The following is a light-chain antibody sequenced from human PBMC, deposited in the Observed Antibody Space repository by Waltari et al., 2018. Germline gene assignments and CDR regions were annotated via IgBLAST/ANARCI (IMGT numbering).Light chain of an antibody. J-gene: IGKJ1*01. Sequence: EVVLTQSPGTLSLSPGEGATLSCRASESVSKFLAWYQQKPGQAPRLLIFHASNRASGIPDRFSGNGFGTDFSLTISRLEPEDFAVYYCQKYDSLPATFGQGTKVEIK. CDR1: ESVSKF. CDR2: HAS. V-gene: IGKV3-20*01. CDR3: QKYDSLPAT.